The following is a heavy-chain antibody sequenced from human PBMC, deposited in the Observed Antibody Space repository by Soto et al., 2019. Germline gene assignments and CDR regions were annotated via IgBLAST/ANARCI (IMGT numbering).Heavy chain of an antibody. Sequence: SETLSLTCSVSGASISSYYYTWIRQTPGKGLEWIGYIYHSGSTYYNPSLKSRVTISVDRSKNQFSLKLNSVTAADTAVYYCAGAGGLGAVAVDCWGQGTLVTVSS. CDR1: GASISSYY. CDR2: IYHSGST. D-gene: IGHD6-19*01. V-gene: IGHV4-59*12. J-gene: IGHJ4*02. CDR3: AGAGGLGAVAVDC.